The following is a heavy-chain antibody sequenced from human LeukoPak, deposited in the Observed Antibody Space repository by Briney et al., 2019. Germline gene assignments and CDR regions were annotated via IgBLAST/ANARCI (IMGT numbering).Heavy chain of an antibody. CDR1: GFTFSSYA. Sequence: GGSLRLSCAASGFTFSSYAMSWVRQAPGKGLEWVGFIRSKAYGGTTEYAASVKGRFTISRDDSKSIAYLQMNSLKIEDTAVYYCTRGPTQWLYYGMDVWGQGTTVTVSS. V-gene: IGHV3-49*04. CDR2: IRSKAYGGTT. D-gene: IGHD5-24*01. J-gene: IGHJ6*02. CDR3: TRGPTQWLYYGMDV.